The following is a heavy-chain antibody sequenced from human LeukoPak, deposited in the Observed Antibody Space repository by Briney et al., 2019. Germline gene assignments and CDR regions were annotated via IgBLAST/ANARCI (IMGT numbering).Heavy chain of an antibody. CDR3: ARETRVDTAMVRPFDI. D-gene: IGHD5-18*01. CDR2: IYHSGTT. Sequence: PSETLSLTCTVSGGSISSGNYYWSWIRQPPGKGLEWIGYIYHSGTTYYNPSLKSRVTISVDTSKNQFSLKLSSVTAADTAVYYCARETRVDTAMVRPFDIWGQGTMVTVSS. CDR1: GGSISSGNYY. V-gene: IGHV4-30-4*08. J-gene: IGHJ3*02.